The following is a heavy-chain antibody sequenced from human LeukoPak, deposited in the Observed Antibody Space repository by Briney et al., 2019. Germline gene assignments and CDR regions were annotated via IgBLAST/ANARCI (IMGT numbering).Heavy chain of an antibody. CDR3: ARDNGHYSSWYSAFDI. V-gene: IGHV3-74*01. CDR2: INTDTRGT. Sequence: GGSLRLSCAASGFTFSDYWMHWVRQAPGKGLVWVSIINTDTRGTYYADSVKGRFTISRDNSKNTLYLQMNSLRAEDTAVYYCARDNGHYSSWYSAFDIWGQGTMVTVSS. J-gene: IGHJ3*02. CDR1: GFTFSDYW. D-gene: IGHD6-13*01.